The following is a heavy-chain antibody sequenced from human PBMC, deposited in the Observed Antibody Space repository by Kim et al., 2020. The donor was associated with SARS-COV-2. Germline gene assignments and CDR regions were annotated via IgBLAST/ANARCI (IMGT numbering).Heavy chain of an antibody. Sequence: HSGSTNYNPSLKIRVTISVDKSKNQFSLKLSSVTAADTAVYYCARDDPIYWGQGTLVTVSS. V-gene: IGHV4-4*02. CDR3: ARDDPIY. CDR2: HSGST. J-gene: IGHJ4*02.